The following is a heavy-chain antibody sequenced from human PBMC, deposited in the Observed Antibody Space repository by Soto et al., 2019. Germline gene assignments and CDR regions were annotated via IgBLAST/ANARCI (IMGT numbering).Heavy chain of an antibody. CDR2: FYYSGST. J-gene: IGHJ4*02. CDR3: ARPLEGFDWLPPFY. V-gene: IGHV4-39*01. D-gene: IGHD3-9*01. Sequence: QLQLQESGPGLVKPSETLSLTCTVSGGSISSSSYYWGWIRQPPGKGLEWIGSFYYSGSTYYNPSLTSRVTISVDTAKNQFSLKLSSVTAADTAVYYCARPLEGFDWLPPFYCGQGTLVTVSS. CDR1: GGSISSSSYY.